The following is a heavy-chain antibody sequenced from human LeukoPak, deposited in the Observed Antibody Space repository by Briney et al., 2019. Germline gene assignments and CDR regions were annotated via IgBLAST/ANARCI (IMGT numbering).Heavy chain of an antibody. Sequence: GGSLRLSSAASGFSFSSYWMTWIRQAPGKGLEWVANIKEDGTEKYYVDSVKGRFTISRDNARSSLYLQMNSLRAGDTAVYYCARLLAYGSGAEAFDYWGQGTLVTVSS. CDR1: GFSFSSYW. CDR3: ARLLAYGSGAEAFDY. J-gene: IGHJ4*02. V-gene: IGHV3-7*01. D-gene: IGHD3-10*01. CDR2: IKEDGTEK.